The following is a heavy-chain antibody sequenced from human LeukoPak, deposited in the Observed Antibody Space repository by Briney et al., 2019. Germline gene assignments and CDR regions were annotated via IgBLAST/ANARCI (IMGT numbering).Heavy chain of an antibody. CDR3: AKDPDYGDYSANYFDY. CDR1: GFTFSSYA. V-gene: IGHV3-23*01. D-gene: IGHD4-17*01. Sequence: GGSLRLSCAASGFTFSSYAMSWVRQAPGKGLEWVSAISGSGGSTYYADSVKGRFTISRDNSKNTLYLQMNSLRAEDTAVYYCAKDPDYGDYSANYFDYWGQGTLVTVSS. J-gene: IGHJ4*02. CDR2: ISGSGGST.